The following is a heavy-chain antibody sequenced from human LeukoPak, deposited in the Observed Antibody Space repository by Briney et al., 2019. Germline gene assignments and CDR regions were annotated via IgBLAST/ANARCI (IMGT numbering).Heavy chain of an antibody. CDR2: MNPNSGNT. CDR3: ARTPGTRVLRFLEWLSPYDY. Sequence: ASVKVSCKASGYTFTSYDINWVRQATGQGLEWMGWMNPNSGNTGYAQKFQSRVTMTRNTSISTAYMELSSLRSEDTAVYYCARTPGTRVLRFLEWLSPYDYWGQGTLVTVSS. V-gene: IGHV1-8*01. CDR1: GYTFTSYD. D-gene: IGHD3-3*01. J-gene: IGHJ4*02.